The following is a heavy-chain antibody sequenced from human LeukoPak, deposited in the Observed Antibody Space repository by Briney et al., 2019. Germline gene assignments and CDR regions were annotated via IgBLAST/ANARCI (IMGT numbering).Heavy chain of an antibody. CDR3: ARESGYNWFDP. V-gene: IGHV1-18*04. Sequence: GASVKVSCKASGYTFIYYDMHWVRQAPGQGLEWMGWISAYNGNTNYAQKLQGRVTMTTDTSTSTAYMELRSLRSDDTAVYYCARESGYNWFDPWGQGTLVTVSS. CDR1: GYTFIYYD. J-gene: IGHJ5*02. CDR2: ISAYNGNT.